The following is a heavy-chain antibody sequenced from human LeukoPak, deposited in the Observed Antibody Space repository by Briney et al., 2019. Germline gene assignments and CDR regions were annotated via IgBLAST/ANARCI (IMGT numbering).Heavy chain of an antibody. D-gene: IGHD3-10*01. CDR1: GFTWGDYA. V-gene: IGHV3-49*04. J-gene: IGHJ6*02. Sequence: GGSLSLSCTASGFTWGDYAMSWVRQAPGKGLVGVGFIRSKAYGGTPEYAASVKGRFTISRDDSKSIAYLQMNSLKTEDTAVYYCTRGVLGYYYGSGSYFNYYYYYGMDVWGQGTTVTVSS. CDR2: IRSKAYGGTP. CDR3: TRGVLGYYYGSGSYFNYYYYYGMDV.